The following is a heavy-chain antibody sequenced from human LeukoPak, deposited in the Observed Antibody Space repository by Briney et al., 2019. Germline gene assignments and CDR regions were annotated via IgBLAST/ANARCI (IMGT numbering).Heavy chain of an antibody. V-gene: IGHV4-4*07. CDR1: GGSISSYY. CDR2: IYMSGST. Sequence: SETLSLTCTVSGGSISSYYWSWIRQPAGKGLEWIGRIYMSGSTDYNPSLKSRVTMSVDTSKNHFSLKLRSVTAADTAMYYCARGRGYYQDYWGQGTLVTVSS. J-gene: IGHJ4*02. CDR3: ARGRGYYQDY. D-gene: IGHD3-22*01.